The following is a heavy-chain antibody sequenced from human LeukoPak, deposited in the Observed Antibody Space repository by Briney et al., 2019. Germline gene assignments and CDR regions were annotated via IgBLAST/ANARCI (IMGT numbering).Heavy chain of an antibody. CDR1: GFTFSSYS. CDR3: AKDPGAGYRRGYGSGSYYRYYYYMDV. V-gene: IGHV3-30*02. CDR2: IRHDGSNK. J-gene: IGHJ6*03. D-gene: IGHD3-10*01. Sequence: GGSLRLSCAASGFTFSSYSMHWVRQAPGKGLEWVAFIRHDGSNKYYADSVKGRFTISRDNFKNTLHLQTNSLRAEDTALYYCAKDPGAGYRRGYGSGSYYRYYYYMDVWGKGTTVTISS.